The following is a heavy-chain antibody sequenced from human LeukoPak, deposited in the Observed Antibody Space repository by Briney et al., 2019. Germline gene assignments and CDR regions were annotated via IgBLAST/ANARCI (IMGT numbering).Heavy chain of an antibody. CDR2: IKQDGSEI. Sequence: PGGSLRLSCAASGFNFNSYWMSWVRQAPGKGLECVANIKQDGSEIYFVDPVKGRFTISRDNAKSSLYLQMNSLRGEDAAVYYCARARYGSGGYFFDFWGQGTLVTVSS. CDR1: GFNFNSYW. D-gene: IGHD3-10*01. CDR3: ARARYGSGGYFFDF. V-gene: IGHV3-7*04. J-gene: IGHJ4*02.